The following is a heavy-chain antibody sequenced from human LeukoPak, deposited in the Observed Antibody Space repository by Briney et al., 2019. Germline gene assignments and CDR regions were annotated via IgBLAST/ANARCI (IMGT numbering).Heavy chain of an antibody. CDR2: ISYDGSKK. Sequence: GGSLRLSCAASGFTFSSYSMNWVRQAPGKGLEWVAVISYDGSKKYYADSVEGRFTISRDNSKKTVHLQMNSLRVEDSAVYYCVKEGRDTTFGVLVPFDYWGQGALVIVSS. V-gene: IGHV3-30*18. CDR1: GFTFSSYS. D-gene: IGHD3-3*01. CDR3: VKEGRDTTFGVLVPFDY. J-gene: IGHJ4*02.